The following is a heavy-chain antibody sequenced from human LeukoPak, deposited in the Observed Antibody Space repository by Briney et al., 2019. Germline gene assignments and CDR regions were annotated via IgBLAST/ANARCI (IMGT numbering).Heavy chain of an antibody. V-gene: IGHV1-2*02. CDR2: INPNSGGT. Sequence: ASVKVSCKVSGYTFTGYYMHWVRQAPGQGLEWMGWINPNSGGTNYAQKFQDRVTMTRDTSISTAYMELSRLRSDDTAVYYCARGEGYGGIYGMDVWGQGTTVTVSS. D-gene: IGHD4-23*01. CDR1: GYTFTGYY. CDR3: ARGEGYGGIYGMDV. J-gene: IGHJ6*02.